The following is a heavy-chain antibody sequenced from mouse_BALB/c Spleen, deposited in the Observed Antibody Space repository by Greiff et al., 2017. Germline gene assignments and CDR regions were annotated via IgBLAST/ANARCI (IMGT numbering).Heavy chain of an antibody. CDR1: GYSFTGYF. V-gene: IGHV1-20*02. Sequence: EVKLMESGPELVKPGASVKISCKASGYSFTGYFMNWVMQSHGKSLEWIGRINPYNGDTFYNQKFKGKATLTVDKSSSTAHLELRSLASEDSAVYYCASASTVYYAMDYWGQGTSVTVSS. CDR3: ASASTVYYAMDY. CDR2: INPYNGDT. J-gene: IGHJ4*01.